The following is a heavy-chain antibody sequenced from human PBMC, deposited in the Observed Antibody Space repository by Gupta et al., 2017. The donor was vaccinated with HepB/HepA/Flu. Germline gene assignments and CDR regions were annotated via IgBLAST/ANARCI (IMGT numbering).Heavy chain of an antibody. CDR2: INHSGST. CDR3: ARDRITIFGVVISHYGMDV. Sequence: QVQLQQWGAGLLKPSETLSLTCAVYGGSFSGYYWSWIRQPPGKGLEWIGEINHSGSTNYNPSLKSRVTISVDTSKNQFSLKLSSVTAADTAVYYCARDRITIFGVVISHYGMDVWGQGTTVTVSS. J-gene: IGHJ6*02. V-gene: IGHV4-34*01. D-gene: IGHD3-3*01. CDR1: GGSFSGYY.